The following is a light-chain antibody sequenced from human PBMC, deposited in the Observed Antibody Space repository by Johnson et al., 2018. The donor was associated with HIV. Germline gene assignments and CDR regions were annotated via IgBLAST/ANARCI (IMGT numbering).Light chain of an antibody. Sequence: QSVLTQPPSVSAAPGQKVTISCSGSSSNIGNNYVSWYQQLPGTAPKLLIYENNKRPSGIPDRFSGSKSGTSATLGITGLRTGDEADYYCGTWDSSLSAGINYVFGTGTKVTVL. CDR1: SSNIGNNY. CDR2: ENN. V-gene: IGLV1-51*02. CDR3: GTWDSSLSAGINYV. J-gene: IGLJ1*01.